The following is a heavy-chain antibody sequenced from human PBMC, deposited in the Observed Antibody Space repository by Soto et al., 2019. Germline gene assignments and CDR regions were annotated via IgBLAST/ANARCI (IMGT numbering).Heavy chain of an antibody. V-gene: IGHV1-69*02. D-gene: IGHD3-10*01. CDR2: VIPMLGMS. J-gene: IGHJ4*02. CDR1: GDTFNFYT. CDR3: ATNYGSGSTHFDY. Sequence: QVQLVQSGAEVTKPGSSVKVSCTASGDTFNFYTISWVRQAPGQGLEWMGRVIPMLGMSNYAQKFQGRVTISADKSTSTAYMALSSLRSDDTAVYYCATNYGSGSTHFDYWGQGTQVTVSS.